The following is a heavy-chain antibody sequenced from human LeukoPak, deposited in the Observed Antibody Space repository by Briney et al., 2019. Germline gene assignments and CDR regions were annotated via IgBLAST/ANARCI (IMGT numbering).Heavy chain of an antibody. CDR1: GFTFSSYW. D-gene: IGHD3-3*01. V-gene: IGHV3-21*01. J-gene: IGHJ4*02. Sequence: GGSLRLSCAASGFTFSSYWMNWVRQAPGKGLEWVSFVGSTSTFIYYAESVKGRFTISRDNAKNSLYLQMNSLRAEDTAVYYCARPYYDFSFDYWGQGTLVTVSS. CDR3: ARPYYDFSFDY. CDR2: VGSTSTFI.